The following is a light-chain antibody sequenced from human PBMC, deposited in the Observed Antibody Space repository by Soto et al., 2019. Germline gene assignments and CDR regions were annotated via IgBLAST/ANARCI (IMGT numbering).Light chain of an antibody. V-gene: IGKV4-1*01. CDR3: QQYYSTPVT. Sequence: DIVMTQSPDSLAVSLGERATINCKSSQRVFHIPDNKDFLGWYHQKPGQPPKLLIYCASTRGSGVPDRFSGSGSGTGFTLTITSLQAEDVSVYYCQQYYSTPVTFGAGTKVEIK. CDR1: QRVFHIPDNKDF. J-gene: IGKJ4*01. CDR2: CAS.